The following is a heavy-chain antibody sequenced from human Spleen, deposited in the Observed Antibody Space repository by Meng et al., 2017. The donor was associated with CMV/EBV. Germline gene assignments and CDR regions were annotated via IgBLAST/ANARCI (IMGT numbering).Heavy chain of an antibody. Sequence: KVSCKGSGYSFTTYWIGWVRQMPGKALECMGIIYPGDSDTRYSPSFQGQVTISADKSISTAYLQWSSLKASDTAMYYCARHLLLEPWGGAFDIWGQGTMVTVSS. J-gene: IGHJ3*02. CDR1: GYSFTTYW. D-gene: IGHD1-1*01. V-gene: IGHV5-51*01. CDR3: ARHLLLEPWGGAFDI. CDR2: IYPGDSDT.